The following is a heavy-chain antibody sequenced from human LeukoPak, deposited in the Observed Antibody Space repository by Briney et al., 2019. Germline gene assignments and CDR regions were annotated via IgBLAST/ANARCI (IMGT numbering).Heavy chain of an antibody. CDR3: ARRVFGVVQYYYYYYMDV. D-gene: IGHD3-3*01. V-gene: IGHV4-59*08. J-gene: IGHJ6*03. CDR2: IYYSGST. Sequence: SETLSLTCTVSGGSISSYYWSWIGQRPGKGLEWSGYIYYSGSTNYNPSLKSRVTISVDTSKNQFSLKLSSVTAADTAVYYCARRVFGVVQYYYYYYMDVWGKGTTVTVSS. CDR1: GGSISSYY.